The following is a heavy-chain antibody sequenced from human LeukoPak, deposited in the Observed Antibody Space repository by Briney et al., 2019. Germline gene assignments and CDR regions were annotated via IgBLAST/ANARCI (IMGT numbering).Heavy chain of an antibody. J-gene: IGHJ4*02. Sequence: ASVKVSCKASGYTFTSYYMHWVRQAPRQGLEWMGWINPNSGGTNYAQKFQGRVAMTRDTSFSTAYMELSRLRSDDTAVYYCAEGRELDYFDYWGQGTLVTVSS. D-gene: IGHD1-26*01. CDR3: AEGRELDYFDY. CDR2: INPNSGGT. CDR1: GYTFTSYY. V-gene: IGHV1-2*02.